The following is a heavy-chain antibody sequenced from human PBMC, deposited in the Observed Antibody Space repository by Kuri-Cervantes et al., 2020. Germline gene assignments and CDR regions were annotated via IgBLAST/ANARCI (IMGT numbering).Heavy chain of an antibody. CDR1: GYTFTSYD. D-gene: IGHD2-15*01. V-gene: IGHV1-8*02. Sequence: AAVKVSCKASGYTFTSYDINWVRQATGQGLEWMGWMKPNSDNTGYAQKFQGRVSMTRNTSISTAYMELSSLRSEDTAVYYCARGGDIVSGTSRYNWLDPWGQGTLVTVSS. J-gene: IGHJ5*02. CDR2: MKPNSDNT. CDR3: ARGGDIVSGTSRYNWLDP.